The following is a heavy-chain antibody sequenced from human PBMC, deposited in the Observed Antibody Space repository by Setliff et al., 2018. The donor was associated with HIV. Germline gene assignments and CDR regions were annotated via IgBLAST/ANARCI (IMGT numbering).Heavy chain of an antibody. V-gene: IGHV4-38-2*01. CDR3: ARRWGDILTGPDTFDI. D-gene: IGHD3-9*01. J-gene: IGHJ3*02. CDR1: GYSISSGYY. CDR2: IYQSGSS. Sequence: PSETLSLTCAVSGYSISSGYYWGWIRQPPGKGLEWIGNIYQSGSSYSNPSLKSRVTISIDTSKNQFSLKLSSVTAAVTAVYYCARRWGDILTGPDTFDIWGQGTMVTVSS.